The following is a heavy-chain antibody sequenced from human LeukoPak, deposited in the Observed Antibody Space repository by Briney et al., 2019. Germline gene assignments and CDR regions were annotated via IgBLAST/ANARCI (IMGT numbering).Heavy chain of an antibody. J-gene: IGHJ5*02. Sequence: GESLKISCKGSGYSFTSYWIGWVRQMPGKGLEWMGIIYPGDSDTRYSPSFQGQVTISADKSTSTAYLQWSSLKASDTAMYYCARRAEAAAGTGGWFDPWGQGTLVTVSS. CDR3: ARRAEAAAGTGGWFDP. CDR2: IYPGDSDT. CDR1: GYSFTSYW. V-gene: IGHV5-51*01. D-gene: IGHD6-13*01.